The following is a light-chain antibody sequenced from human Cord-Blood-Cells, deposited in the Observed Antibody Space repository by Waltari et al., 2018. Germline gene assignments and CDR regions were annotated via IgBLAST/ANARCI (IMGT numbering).Light chain of an antibody. Sequence: EIVLTQSPGTLSLSPGERATLSCRASQSVSSSYLAWYQQKPGQAPRLLIYGASSRATGIPYRFSGSGSGTDFTLTISRLEPEDFAVYYCQQYGSAPYSCGQGTKLESK. V-gene: IGKV3-20*01. CDR2: GAS. CDR3: QQYGSAPYS. CDR1: QSVSSSY. J-gene: IGKJ2*03.